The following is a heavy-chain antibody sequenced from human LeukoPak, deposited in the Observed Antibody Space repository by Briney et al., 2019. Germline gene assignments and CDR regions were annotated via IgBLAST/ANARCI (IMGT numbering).Heavy chain of an antibody. J-gene: IGHJ5*02. CDR3: AKFVVSYDFWSGYLKPTYNWFDP. V-gene: IGHV3-30*02. CDR2: IRYDGSNK. CDR1: GFTFSSYG. Sequence: QPGGSLRLSCAASGFTFSSYGMHWVRQAPGKGLEWVAFIRYDGSNKYYADSVKGRFTISRDNSKNTLYLQMNSLRAEDTAVYNCAKFVVSYDFWSGYLKPTYNWFDPWGQGILVTVSS. D-gene: IGHD3-3*01.